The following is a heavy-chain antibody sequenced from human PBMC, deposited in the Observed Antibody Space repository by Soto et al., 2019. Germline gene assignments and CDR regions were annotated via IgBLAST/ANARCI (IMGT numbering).Heavy chain of an antibody. CDR1: GYTFTDHY. CDR3: ARGRTVNFYGMDV. J-gene: IGHJ6*01. V-gene: IGHV1-2*02. D-gene: IGHD4-17*01. Sequence: QVQLVQSGAEVKKPGASVKVSYVASGYTFTDHYIHWVRQAPGQGLEWMGWINPHSGDTIYAQKFQGSVTLTRDTSISTAYMELSRLRSDDTAVYYCARGRTVNFYGMDVW. CDR2: INPHSGDT.